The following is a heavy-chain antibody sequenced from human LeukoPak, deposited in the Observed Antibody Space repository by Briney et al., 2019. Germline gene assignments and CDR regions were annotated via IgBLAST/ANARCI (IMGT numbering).Heavy chain of an antibody. CDR2: IRGSGGGT. CDR3: AKAGIGVVGYFDY. CDR1: GFTFNSYA. D-gene: IGHD6-19*01. V-gene: IGHV3-23*01. J-gene: IGHJ4*02. Sequence: GGSLSLSCAASGFTFNSYAMSWVRQAPGKGLERGSAIRGSGGGTYYADFVKGRFTFSGDNSKNTLYRQMNSLRDEDTALYYCAKAGIGVVGYFDYWRQGTLVTVSS.